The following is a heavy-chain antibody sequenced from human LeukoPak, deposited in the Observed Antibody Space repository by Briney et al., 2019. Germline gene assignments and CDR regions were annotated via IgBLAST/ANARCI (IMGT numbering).Heavy chain of an antibody. CDR3: ARVGEQLVRDYYYYMGV. CDR1: GGSISSYY. CDR2: IYYSGST. J-gene: IGHJ6*03. D-gene: IGHD6-6*01. Sequence: SETLSLTCTVSGGSISSYYWSWVRQPPGKGLEWLGYIYYSGSTNYNPSLKSRITISVDTSKNQFSLKLSSVTAADTAVYYCARVGEQLVRDYYYYMGVWGKGTTVTVSS. V-gene: IGHV4-59*01.